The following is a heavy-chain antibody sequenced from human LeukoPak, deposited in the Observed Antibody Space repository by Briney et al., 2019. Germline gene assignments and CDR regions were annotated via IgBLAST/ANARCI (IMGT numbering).Heavy chain of an antibody. Sequence: SETLSLTCAVYGGSFSGYYWSWIRQPPGKGLEWIGEISHSGSTNYNPSLRSRVTISVDTSKNQFSLKLSSVTAADTAVYYCAAQYSGYVRLDYWGQGTLVTVSS. D-gene: IGHD5-12*01. CDR3: AAQYSGYVRLDY. CDR1: GGSFSGYY. CDR2: ISHSGST. V-gene: IGHV4-34*01. J-gene: IGHJ4*02.